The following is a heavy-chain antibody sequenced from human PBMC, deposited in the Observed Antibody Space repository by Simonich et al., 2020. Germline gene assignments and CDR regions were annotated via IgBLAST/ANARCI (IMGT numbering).Heavy chain of an antibody. D-gene: IGHD1-1*01. CDR2: INHSGST. Sequence: QVQLQQWGAGLMKPSETLSLTCAVYGGSFSGYYWNWIRQPPGKGLEWIGEINHSGSTNYNPSLTSRVTISVDTSKNQFSLKLSSVTAADTAVYYCARHLQLRPFDYWGQGTLVTVSS. CDR3: ARHLQLRPFDY. V-gene: IGHV4-34*01. J-gene: IGHJ4*02. CDR1: GGSFSGYY.